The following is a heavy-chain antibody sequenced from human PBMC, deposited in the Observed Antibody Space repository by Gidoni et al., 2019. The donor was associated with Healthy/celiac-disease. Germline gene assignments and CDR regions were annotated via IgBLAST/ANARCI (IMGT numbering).Heavy chain of an antibody. D-gene: IGHD3-10*01. CDR1: GYSFPSYW. CDR3: ARQRDYGSGSYYYYMDV. J-gene: IGHJ6*03. CDR2: IDPSDSYT. V-gene: IGHV5-10-1*03. Sequence: EVQLVQSGAEVKQPGESLRISCKGSGYSFPSYWISWVRQMPGKGLEWMGRIDPSDSYTNYSPSFQGHVTISADKSISTAYLQWSSLKASDTAMYYCARQRDYGSGSYYYYMDVWGKGTTVTVSS.